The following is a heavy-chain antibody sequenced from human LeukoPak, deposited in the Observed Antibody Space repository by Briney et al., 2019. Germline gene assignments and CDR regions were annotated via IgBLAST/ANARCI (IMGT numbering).Heavy chain of an antibody. D-gene: IGHD2-2*01. CDR3: ARSVVVPAAMETYYYYGMDV. CDR1: GGSFSGYY. Sequence: PSETLSLTCAVYGGSFSGYYWSWIRQPPGKGLEWIGEINRSGSTNYNPSLKSRVTISVDTSKNQFSLKLSSVTAADTAVYYCARSVVVPAAMETYYYYGMDVWGQGTTVTVSS. CDR2: INRSGST. V-gene: IGHV4-34*01. J-gene: IGHJ6*02.